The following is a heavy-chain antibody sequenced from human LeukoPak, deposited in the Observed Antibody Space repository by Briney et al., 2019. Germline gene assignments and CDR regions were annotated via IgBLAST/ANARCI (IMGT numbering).Heavy chain of an antibody. CDR1: GYTFSNYY. D-gene: IGHD3-9*01. V-gene: IGHV1-46*01. CDR2: INPSDDDI. Sequence: GASVKVSCKASGYTFSNYYIHWVRQAPGQGLEWMGKINPSDDDITYAQKFQDRDTMTSDTSTSAVYMELSSLRSEDTAVYYCARTLLTGFYMPPGYWGQGSLVTVSS. CDR3: ARTLLTGFYMPPGY. J-gene: IGHJ4*02.